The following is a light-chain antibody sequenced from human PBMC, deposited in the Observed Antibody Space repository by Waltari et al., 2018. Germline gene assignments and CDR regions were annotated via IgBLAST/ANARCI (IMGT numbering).Light chain of an antibody. J-gene: IGLJ3*02. Sequence: QSALTQPASVSGSPGQSITISCTGIGSAIDDSVFVSWYQHQPGKAPRVIIYDVTNRPSGISHRFSASKSANTASLTISGLQPEDEGDYYCTSQALDGVVLFGGGTQVTV. CDR3: TSQALDGVVL. V-gene: IGLV2-14*03. CDR1: GSAIDDSVF. CDR2: DVT.